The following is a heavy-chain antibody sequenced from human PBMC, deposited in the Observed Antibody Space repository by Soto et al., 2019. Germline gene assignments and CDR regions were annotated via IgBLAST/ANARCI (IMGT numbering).Heavy chain of an antibody. V-gene: IGHV1-8*01. CDR2: MNPNSGNT. Sequence: ASVKVSCKASGYTFTSYDINWVRQATGQGLEWMGWMNPNSGNTGYAQKFQGRVTMTRNTSISTAYMELSSLRSEDTAVYYCASSIAAAGIYYYYGMDVWGQGTTVTAP. J-gene: IGHJ6*02. CDR3: ASSIAAAGIYYYYGMDV. D-gene: IGHD6-13*01. CDR1: GYTFTSYD.